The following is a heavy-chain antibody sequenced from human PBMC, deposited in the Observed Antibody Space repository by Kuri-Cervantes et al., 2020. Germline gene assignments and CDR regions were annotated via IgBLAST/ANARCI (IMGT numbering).Heavy chain of an antibody. Sequence: GGSLRLSCAASGFTFSDYYMSCNSCGSSIYYADSVKGRFTISRDNAKNSLYLQMNSLRAEDTAVYYCATFGRVPNTEPREYYYYYMDVWGKGTTVTVSS. CDR1: GFTFSDYY. V-gene: IGHV3-11*01. CDR3: ATFGRVPNTEPREYYYYYMDV. J-gene: IGHJ6*03. CDR2: NSCGSSI. D-gene: IGHD1-26*01.